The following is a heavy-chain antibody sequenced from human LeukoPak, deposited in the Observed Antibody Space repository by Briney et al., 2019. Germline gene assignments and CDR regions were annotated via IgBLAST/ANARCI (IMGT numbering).Heavy chain of an antibody. J-gene: IGHJ2*01. Sequence: GGSLRLSCAASEFTVSSYHLSWVRQAPGEGLEWLSVFYRTTGQFYADSVKGRFIIPRHDSNNTLSLQMNSLRPEDTAVYYCARRQHVNWGFDLWGRGTLVTVSS. D-gene: IGHD6-6*01. CDR3: ARRQHVNWGFDL. CDR2: FYRTTGQ. CDR1: EFTVSSYH. V-gene: IGHV3-53*04.